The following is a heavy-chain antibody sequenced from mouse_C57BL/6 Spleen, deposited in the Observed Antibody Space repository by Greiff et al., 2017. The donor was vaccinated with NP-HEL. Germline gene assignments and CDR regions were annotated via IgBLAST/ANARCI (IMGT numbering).Heavy chain of an antibody. CDR2: IWGDGGT. CDR1: GFSLTSYG. CDR3: SNYCGWGYAMDY. Sequence: VQVVESGPGLVAPSPSLSIPCTVSGFSLTSYGVSWVRQPPGKGLEWLGAIWGDGGTNYHSALISRLSTSKDNSKSQAVFKLNRLQTDETASYYCSNYCGWGYAMDYWGQGTSVTVSS. J-gene: IGHJ4*01. D-gene: IGHD1-1*01. V-gene: IGHV2-3*01.